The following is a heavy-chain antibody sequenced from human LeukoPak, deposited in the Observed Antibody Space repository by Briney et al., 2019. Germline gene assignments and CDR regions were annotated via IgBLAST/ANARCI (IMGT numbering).Heavy chain of an antibody. V-gene: IGHV1-18*01. CDR3: ARFSSTSSFDY. D-gene: IGHD2-2*01. CDR2: ISTYNGNT. J-gene: IGHJ4*02. CDR1: GYTFTSYA. Sequence: GASVKVSCKASGYTFTSYAISWVRQAPGQGLEWMGWISTYNGNTNYAQKLQDRVTITRDTSASTAYMELSSLRSEDTAVYYCARFSSTSSFDYWGREPWSPSPQ.